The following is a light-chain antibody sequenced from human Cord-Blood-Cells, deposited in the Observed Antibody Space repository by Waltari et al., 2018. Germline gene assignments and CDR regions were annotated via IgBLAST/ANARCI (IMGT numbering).Light chain of an antibody. CDR2: AVS. V-gene: IGLV2-14*01. Sequence: QSALTQPASVSGSPGQSITISCTGTSSDAGGYNYVSWYQQHPGKAPKLMIYAVSNRPSGVSNRFSGSKSGNTASLTISGLQAEDEADYYCSSYTSSSTVVFGGGTKLTVL. CDR3: SSYTSSSTVV. J-gene: IGLJ2*01. CDR1: SSDAGGYNY.